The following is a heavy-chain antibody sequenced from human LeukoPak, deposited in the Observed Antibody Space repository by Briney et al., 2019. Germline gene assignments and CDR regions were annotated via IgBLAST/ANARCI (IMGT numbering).Heavy chain of an antibody. J-gene: IGHJ6*03. V-gene: IGHV1-2*02. D-gene: IGHD1-1*01. CDR3: ARVETGTPHYYYYMDV. Sequence: ASVKVSCKASGYTFTGYYMHWVRQAPGQGLEWMGWINPNSGGTNYAQKFQGRVTMTRDTSISTAYMELRSLRSDDTAVYYCARVETGTPHYYYYMDVWGKGTTVTVSS. CDR2: INPNSGGT. CDR1: GYTFTGYY.